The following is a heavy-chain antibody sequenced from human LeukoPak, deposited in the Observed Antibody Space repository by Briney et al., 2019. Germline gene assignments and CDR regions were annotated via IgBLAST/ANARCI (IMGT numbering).Heavy chain of an antibody. D-gene: IGHD1-14*01. CDR2: ISYDGSNK. CDR1: GLTFSSYA. V-gene: IGHV3-30-3*01. J-gene: IGHJ6*02. Sequence: QPGGSLRLSCAASGLTFSSYAMHWVRQAPGKGLEWVAVISYDGSNKYYADSVKGRFTISRDNSKNTLYLQMNSLRAEDTAVYYCAKDAGRGTALYYYGMDVWGQGTTVTVSS. CDR3: AKDAGRGTALYYYGMDV.